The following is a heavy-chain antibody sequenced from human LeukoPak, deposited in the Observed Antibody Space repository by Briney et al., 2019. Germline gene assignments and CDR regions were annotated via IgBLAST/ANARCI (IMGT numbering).Heavy chain of an antibody. D-gene: IGHD7-27*01. V-gene: IGHV2-5*02. J-gene: IGHJ5*02. CDR2: ISRDDDK. CDR1: GFSRNTRGVG. Sequence: SGPTLVKPTETLTLTCTFSGFSRNTRGVGVGWIRQAPGKALEWLELISRDDDKRYRPSLKSRLTITKETSKNQVALTLANLDRVETPTYYCPHSGSAHGDDWFDPWGQGTLVTVS. CDR3: PHSGSAHGDDWFDP.